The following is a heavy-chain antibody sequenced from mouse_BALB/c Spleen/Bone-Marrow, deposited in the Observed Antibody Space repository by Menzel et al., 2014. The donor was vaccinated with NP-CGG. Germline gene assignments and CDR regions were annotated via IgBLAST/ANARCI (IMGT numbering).Heavy chain of an antibody. CDR2: INPSSGYT. J-gene: IGHJ4*01. V-gene: IGHV1-4*01. CDR3: ARGXXXXXXXXDX. Sequence: VQLQQSGAELARPGASVKMSCKASGYTFTYYTMHWVRQRPGQGLEWIGHINPSSGYTNYNQKFKDKATLTADKSSSTAYMQLSSLTSDDSTVYYCARGXXXXXXXXDXXGQGTSVTXSS. CDR1: GYTFTYYT.